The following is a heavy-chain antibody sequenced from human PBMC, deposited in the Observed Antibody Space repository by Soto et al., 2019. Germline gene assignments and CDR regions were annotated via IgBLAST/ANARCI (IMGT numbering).Heavy chain of an antibody. CDR2: IIPILGIA. D-gene: IGHD2-21*02. CDR3: ARLVGYCGGDCYPTDP. Sequence: SVKVSCKASGGTFSSYTISWVRQAPGQGLEWMGRIIPILGIANYAQKFQGRVTITADKSTSTAYMELSSLRSEDTAVYYCARLVGYCGGDCYPTDPWGQGTLVTVSS. J-gene: IGHJ5*02. V-gene: IGHV1-69*02. CDR1: GGTFSSYT.